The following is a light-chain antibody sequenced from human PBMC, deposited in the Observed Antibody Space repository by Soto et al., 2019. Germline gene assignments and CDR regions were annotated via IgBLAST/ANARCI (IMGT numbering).Light chain of an antibody. CDR1: QSVSSN. J-gene: IGKJ2*01. V-gene: IGKV3-15*01. Sequence: EIVMTQSPATLSVSPGERATLSCRASQSVSSNLAWYQQKPGQAPRLLLYGASTRATGIPARFSGSVSGTEFTLTISSLQYEDFAVYYCQQYNNWPQTFGQGTKLEIK. CDR2: GAS. CDR3: QQYNNWPQT.